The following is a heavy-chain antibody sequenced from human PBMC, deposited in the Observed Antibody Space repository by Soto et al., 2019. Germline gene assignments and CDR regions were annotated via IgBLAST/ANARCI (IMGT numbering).Heavy chain of an antibody. D-gene: IGHD1-1*01. CDR2: IIPIFGTA. Sequence: SVKVSCKASGGTFSSYAISWVRQAPGQGLEWMGGIIPIFGTANYAQKFQGRVTITAGESTSTAYMELSSLRSEDTAVYYCARGGYGNWNLAHAFDIWGQGTMV. V-gene: IGHV1-69*13. J-gene: IGHJ3*02. CDR3: ARGGYGNWNLAHAFDI. CDR1: GGTFSSYA.